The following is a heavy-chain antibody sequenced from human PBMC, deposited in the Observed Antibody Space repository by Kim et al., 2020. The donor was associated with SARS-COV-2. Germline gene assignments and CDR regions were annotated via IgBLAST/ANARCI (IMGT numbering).Heavy chain of an antibody. J-gene: IGHJ6*02. CDR1: GFTFSSYA. D-gene: IGHD2-2*01. V-gene: IGHV3-64D*09. CDR2: ISSNGGST. Sequence: GGSLRLSCSASGFTFSSYAMHWVRQAPGKGLEYVSAISSNGGSTYYADSVKGRFTISRDNSKNTLYLQMSSLRAEDTAVYYCVKLSWGVVPAATYYYYGMDVWGRGTTVTVSS. CDR3: VKLSWGVVPAATYYYYGMDV.